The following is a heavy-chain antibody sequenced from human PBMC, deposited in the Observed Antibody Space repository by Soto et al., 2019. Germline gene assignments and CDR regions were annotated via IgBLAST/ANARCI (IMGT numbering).Heavy chain of an antibody. J-gene: IGHJ5*02. CDR1: GGSISSYY. CDR2: IYYSGST. Sequence: HSETLSLTCTVSGGSISSYYWSWIRQPPGKGLEWIGYIYYSGSTNYNPSLKSRVTISVDTSKNQFSLKLSSVTAADTAVYYCARGGVAGTTYTWGQGTLVTVSS. D-gene: IGHD6-19*01. V-gene: IGHV4-59*01. CDR3: ARGGVAGTTYT.